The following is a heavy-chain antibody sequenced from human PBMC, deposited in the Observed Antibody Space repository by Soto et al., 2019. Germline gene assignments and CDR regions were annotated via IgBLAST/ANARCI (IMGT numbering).Heavy chain of an antibody. D-gene: IGHD6-13*01. J-gene: IGHJ5*02. CDR3: ARVKQKLVMGFDP. V-gene: IGHV1-69*13. Sequence: SVKVCSKACGGPFSSLAISLVRQAPGQGLEWMGGIIPIFGTANYAQKFQGRVTITADESTSTAYMELSSLRSEDTAVYYCARVKQKLVMGFDPWGQGTLVTVSS. CDR2: IIPIFGTA. CDR1: GGPFSSLA.